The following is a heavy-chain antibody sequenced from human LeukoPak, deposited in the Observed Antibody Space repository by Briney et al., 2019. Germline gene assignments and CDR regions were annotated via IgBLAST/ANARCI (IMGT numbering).Heavy chain of an antibody. CDR1: GYTFTSYA. CDR2: INAGNGIT. D-gene: IGHD6-13*01. Sequence: ASVKVSCKASGYTFTSYAMHWVRQAPGQRLEWMGWINAGNGITKYSQKFQGRVTITRDTSASTAYMELSSLRSEDTAVYYCARSRGASSSWYDYWGQGTLVTVSS. J-gene: IGHJ4*02. V-gene: IGHV1-3*01. CDR3: ARSRGASSSWYDY.